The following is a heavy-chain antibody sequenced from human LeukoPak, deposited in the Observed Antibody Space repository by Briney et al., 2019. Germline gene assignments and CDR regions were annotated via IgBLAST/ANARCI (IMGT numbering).Heavy chain of an antibody. V-gene: IGHV3-7*01. Sequence: PGGSLRLSCAASGFTFSSYWMSWVRQAPGKGLEGVANIKQDGSEKNYVDSVKGRVTIARDNAKNSLYLQMSSLRAEDTAVYYCARDQSGITFGGVIVGSYYFDYWGQGTLVTVSS. CDR3: ARDQSGITFGGVIVGSYYFDY. CDR1: GFTFSSYW. CDR2: IKQDGSEK. D-gene: IGHD3-16*02. J-gene: IGHJ4*02.